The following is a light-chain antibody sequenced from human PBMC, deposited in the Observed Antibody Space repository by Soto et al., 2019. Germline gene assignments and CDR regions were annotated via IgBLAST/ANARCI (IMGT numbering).Light chain of an antibody. CDR3: QTWGTGIQV. Sequence: QLVLTQSPSASASLGASVKLTCTLSSGHSSYAIAWHQQQPEKGPRYLMKVNSDGSHTKGDGIPDRFSASSSGAERHLTVSSLQSEDEADYYCQTWGTGIQVFGGGTKLTVL. J-gene: IGLJ3*02. CDR2: VNSDGSH. V-gene: IGLV4-69*01. CDR1: SGHSSYA.